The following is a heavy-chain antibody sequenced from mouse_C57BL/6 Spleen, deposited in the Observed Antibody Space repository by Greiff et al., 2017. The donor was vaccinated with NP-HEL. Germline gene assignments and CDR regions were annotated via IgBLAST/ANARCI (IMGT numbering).Heavy chain of an antibody. CDR1: GYTFTSYW. CDR3: ARSGYGSSYGY. J-gene: IGHJ2*01. CDR2: IHPNSGST. D-gene: IGHD1-1*01. V-gene: IGHV1-64*01. Sequence: VQLQQPGAELVKPGASVKLSCKASGYTFTSYWMHWVKQRPGQGLEWIGMIHPNSGSTNYNEKFKSKATLTVDKSSSTAYMQLSSLTSEDSAVYYCARSGYGSSYGYWGQGTTLTVSS.